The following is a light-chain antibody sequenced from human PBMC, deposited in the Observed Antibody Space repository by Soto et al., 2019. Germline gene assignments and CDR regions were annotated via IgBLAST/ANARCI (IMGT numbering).Light chain of an antibody. CDR2: DVS. V-gene: IGLV2-11*01. J-gene: IGLJ3*02. CDR1: SSDVGGYIY. Sequence: QSVLTQPRSVSGSPGQSVTISCTGTSSDVGGYIYVSWYQQYPAKAPKVMIYDVSRRPSGVPDRFSGSKSGNTASLTISGLQAEDEAVYYCCSYAGNKTVVFGGGNKLTVL. CDR3: CSYAGNKTVV.